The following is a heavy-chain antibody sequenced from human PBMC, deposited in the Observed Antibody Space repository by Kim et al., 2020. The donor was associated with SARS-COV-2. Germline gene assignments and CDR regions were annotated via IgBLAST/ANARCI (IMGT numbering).Heavy chain of an antibody. Sequence: NSDTNYADSVRGRFTISRDSAKNSLYLQMSSLRAEDTAVYYWASYPGDASYWGQGTLVTVSS. CDR3: ASYPGDASY. V-gene: IGHV3-11*03. D-gene: IGHD7-27*01. CDR2: NSDT. J-gene: IGHJ4*02.